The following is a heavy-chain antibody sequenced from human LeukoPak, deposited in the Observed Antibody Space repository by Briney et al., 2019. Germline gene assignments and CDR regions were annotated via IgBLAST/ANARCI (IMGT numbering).Heavy chain of an antibody. CDR3: TRDPRRLDY. CDR2: IKDDGSEK. J-gene: IGHJ4*02. CDR1: GFTFSTYW. V-gene: IGHV3-7*03. Sequence: GGSLRLSCAASGFTFSTYWMTWVRQAPGKGLEWVANIKDDGSEKSYEDSVKGRFTISRDNAKNSLYLQMNSLRAEDTAVYYCTRDPRRLDYWGQGTLVTVSS.